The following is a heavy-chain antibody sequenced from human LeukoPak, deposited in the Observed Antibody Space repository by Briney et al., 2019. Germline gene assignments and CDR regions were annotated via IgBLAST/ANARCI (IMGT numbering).Heavy chain of an antibody. CDR2: ISGSGGST. CDR3: AKDYCSSTSCPERMYYVY. D-gene: IGHD2-2*01. J-gene: IGHJ4*02. Sequence: PGGSLRLSCAASGFTFSSYAMSWVRQAPGKGLEWVSAISGSGGSTYYADSVKGRFTISRENSKNTLYLQMNSLRAEDTAVYYCAKDYCSSTSCPERMYYVYWGQGTLVTVSS. CDR1: GFTFSSYA. V-gene: IGHV3-23*01.